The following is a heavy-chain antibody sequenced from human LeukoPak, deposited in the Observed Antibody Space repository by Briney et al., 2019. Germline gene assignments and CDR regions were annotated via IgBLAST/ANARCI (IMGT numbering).Heavy chain of an antibody. D-gene: IGHD3-10*01. CDR1: GFTFSSYA. CDR2: ISGSGGST. V-gene: IGHV3-23*01. J-gene: IGHJ6*02. CDR3: AKEGVWGITMVRGVTGNGMDV. Sequence: GGSLRLSCAASGFTFSSYAMSWVRQAPGKGLEWVSAISGSGGSTYYADSVKGRFTISRDNSKNTLYLQMNSLRAEDTAVYYCAKEGVWGITMVRGVTGNGMDVWGQGTTVTVSS.